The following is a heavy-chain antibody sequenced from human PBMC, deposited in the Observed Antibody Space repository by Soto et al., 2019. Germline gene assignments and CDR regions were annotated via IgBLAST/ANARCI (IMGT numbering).Heavy chain of an antibody. Sequence: SETLSLTCAVSGGSISSSNWWSWVRQPPGKGLEWIGEIYHSGSTNYNPSLKSRVTISVDKSKNQFSLKLSSVTTADTAVYYCARAASSSSWSKHFDYWGQGTLVTVSS. CDR2: IYHSGST. CDR1: GGSISSSNW. D-gene: IGHD6-13*01. CDR3: ARAASSSSWSKHFDY. J-gene: IGHJ4*02. V-gene: IGHV4-4*02.